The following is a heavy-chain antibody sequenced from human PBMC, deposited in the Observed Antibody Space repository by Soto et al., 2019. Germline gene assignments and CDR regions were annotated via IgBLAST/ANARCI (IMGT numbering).Heavy chain of an antibody. CDR2: IIPIFGTA. Sequence: QVQLVQSGAEVKKPGSSVKVSCKASGGTFSSYAISWVRQAPGQGLEWMGGIIPIFGTANYAQKFQGRVTITADESTSTAYMGLSSLRSEDTAVCYCAAHDFWSGYYSGNYYYGMDVWGQGTTVTVSS. CDR3: AAHDFWSGYYSGNYYYGMDV. D-gene: IGHD3-3*01. CDR1: GGTFSSYA. J-gene: IGHJ6*02. V-gene: IGHV1-69*12.